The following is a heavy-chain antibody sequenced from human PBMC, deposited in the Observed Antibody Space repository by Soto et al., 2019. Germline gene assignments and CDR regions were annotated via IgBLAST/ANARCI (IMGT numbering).Heavy chain of an antibody. J-gene: IGHJ4*02. CDR1: GDSISSYY. Sequence: ASETLSLTCTVSGDSISSYYWSWIRQPPGKGLEWIGYIYYSGSTNYNPSLKSRVTISVDTSKNQFSLKLSSVTAADTAVYYCARSNGDYGDYWSQGTPVTVSS. CDR3: ARSNGDYGDY. V-gene: IGHV4-59*01. CDR2: IYYSGST. D-gene: IGHD4-17*01.